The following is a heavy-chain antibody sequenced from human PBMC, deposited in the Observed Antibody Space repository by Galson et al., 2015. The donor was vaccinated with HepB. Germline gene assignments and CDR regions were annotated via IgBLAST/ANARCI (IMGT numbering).Heavy chain of an antibody. J-gene: IGHJ4*02. CDR2: LYYSGFT. CDR3: ARAGGQGYTSSWLLDD. V-gene: IGHV4-30-4*07. Sequence: TLSLTCAVSGASISSGEYSWSWIRQPPGKGLEWIGYLYYSGFTFYNPSLKSRVTISSDTSKNQFSLELSSVTAADTAVYYCARAGGQGYTSSWLLDDWGQGTLVTVSS. D-gene: IGHD6-13*01. CDR1: GASISSGEYS.